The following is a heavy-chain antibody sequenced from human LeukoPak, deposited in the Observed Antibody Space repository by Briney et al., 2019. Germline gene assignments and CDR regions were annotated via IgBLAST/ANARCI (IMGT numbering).Heavy chain of an antibody. CDR2: IRSKANSYAT. J-gene: IGHJ4*02. Sequence: PGGSLRLSCAASGFTFSGSAMHWVRQASGKGLGSVGRIRSKANSYATAYAASVKGRFTISRDDSKNTAYLQMNSLKTEDTAVYYCTRREYSSSRRANDYWGQGTLVTVSS. CDR3: TRREYSSSRRANDY. CDR1: GFTFSGSA. V-gene: IGHV3-73*01. D-gene: IGHD6-13*01.